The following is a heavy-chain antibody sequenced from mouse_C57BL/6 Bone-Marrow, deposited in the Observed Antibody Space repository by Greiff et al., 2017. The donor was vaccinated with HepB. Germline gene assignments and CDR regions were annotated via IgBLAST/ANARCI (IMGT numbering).Heavy chain of an antibody. Sequence: VQLQESGAELVRPGTSVKMSCKASGYTFTNYWIGWAKQRPGHGLEWIGDIYPGGGYTNYNEKFKGKATLTADKSSSTAYMQFSSLTSEDSAIYYCARSGDYYFDYWGQGTTLTVSS. J-gene: IGHJ2*01. CDR1: GYTFTNYW. D-gene: IGHD3-1*01. V-gene: IGHV1-63*01. CDR3: ARSGDYYFDY. CDR2: IYPGGGYT.